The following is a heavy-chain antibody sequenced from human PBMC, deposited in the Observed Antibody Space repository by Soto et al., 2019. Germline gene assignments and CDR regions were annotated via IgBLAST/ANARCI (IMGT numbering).Heavy chain of an antibody. CDR3: ARTAAAGKYYYGVDV. CDR1: GYTFTGYY. CDR2: INPNSGDT. V-gene: IGHV1-2*04. J-gene: IGHJ6*02. Sequence: SVKVSCKASGYTFTGYYIHWVRQAPGQGLEWMGWINPNSGDTNYAQKFQAWVTMTRDTSISTAYLQWSSLKASDTAIYYCARTAAAGKYYYGVDVWGQGTTVTVSS. D-gene: IGHD6-13*01.